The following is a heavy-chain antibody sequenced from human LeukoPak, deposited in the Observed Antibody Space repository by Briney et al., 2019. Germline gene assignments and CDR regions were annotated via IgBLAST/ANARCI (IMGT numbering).Heavy chain of an antibody. CDR3: TSGVSSYGFKI. J-gene: IGHJ3*02. D-gene: IGHD5/OR15-5a*01. CDR1: GGSINSYY. Sequence: PSETLSLTCTVSGGSINSYYWSWIRQPPGKGLEWIGFIHNSGTTNSNPSLKSRVTISIDTSKNQFSLKLTSVTAADTAVYYCTSGVSSYGFKIWGQGTMVTVSS. V-gene: IGHV4-59*01. CDR2: IHNSGTT.